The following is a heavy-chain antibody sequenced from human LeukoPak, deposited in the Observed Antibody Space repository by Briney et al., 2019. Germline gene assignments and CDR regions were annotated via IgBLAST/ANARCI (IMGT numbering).Heavy chain of an antibody. CDR3: ARGVEYSSSSARYYYYYYMDV. CDR1: GGTFSSYA. V-gene: IGHV1-69*05. J-gene: IGHJ6*03. D-gene: IGHD6-6*01. CDR2: IIPIFGTA. Sequence: SVKVSCKASGGTFSSYAISWVRQAPGQGLEWMGGIIPIFGTANYAQKFQGRVTITTDESASTAYMELSSLRSEDTAVYYCARGVEYSSSSARYYYYYYMDVWGKGTTVTVSS.